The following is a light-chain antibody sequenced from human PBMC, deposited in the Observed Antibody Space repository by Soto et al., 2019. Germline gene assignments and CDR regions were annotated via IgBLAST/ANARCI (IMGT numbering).Light chain of an antibody. J-gene: IGKJ2*01. CDR1: QSVSTN. CDR3: QQYNNWPYT. Sequence: EIVMTQSPDTLSVSPGERATLSCRASQSVSTNLAWYQQKPGQAPRLLNYGASTRATGIPARFSGSGSGTDFTLTISSLQSEDVAVYHCQQYNNWPYTFGQGTKLEIK. CDR2: GAS. V-gene: IGKV3-15*01.